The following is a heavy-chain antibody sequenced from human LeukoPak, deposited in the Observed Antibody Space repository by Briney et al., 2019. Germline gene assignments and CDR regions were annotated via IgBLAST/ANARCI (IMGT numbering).Heavy chain of an antibody. D-gene: IGHD6-13*01. CDR1: GFTFSSYE. J-gene: IGHJ3*02. V-gene: IGHV3-48*03. CDR2: ISSSGSTI. Sequence: GGSLRLSCAASGFTFSSYEMNWVRQAPGKGLEWVSYISSSGSTIYYADSVKGRFTISRDNAKNSLYLQMNSLRAKDTAVYYCAKSRDYSSSWYGGAFDIWGQGTMVTVSS. CDR3: AKSRDYSSSWYGGAFDI.